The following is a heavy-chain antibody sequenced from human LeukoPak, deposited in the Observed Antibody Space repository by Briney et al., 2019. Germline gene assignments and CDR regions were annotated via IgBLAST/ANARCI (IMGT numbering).Heavy chain of an antibody. CDR2: IYSTGIT. Sequence: PSETLSLTCTVSGGSISGYYWSWIRQPPGKGLGLIGYIYSTGITDYNPSLTSRVTISVDTSKNQFSLKLSSVTAADTAVYYCARFIGSSGYYDYWGHGTLVTVPS. D-gene: IGHD3-22*01. V-gene: IGHV4-59*01. CDR3: ARFIGSSGYYDY. CDR1: GGSISGYY. J-gene: IGHJ4*01.